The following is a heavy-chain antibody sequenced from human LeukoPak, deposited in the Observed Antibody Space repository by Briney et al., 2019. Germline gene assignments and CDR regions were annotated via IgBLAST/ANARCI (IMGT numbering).Heavy chain of an antibody. CDR1: GGSISSGDYY. CDR3: AREVGYSSSSSPARNNWFDP. J-gene: IGHJ5*02. Sequence: SQTLSLTCTVSGGSISSGDYYWSWIRQPPGKGLEWIGYIYYSGSTYYNPSLKSRVTISVDTSKNQFSLKLSSVTAADTAVYYCAREVGYSSSSSPARNNWFDPWGQGTLVTVSS. CDR2: IYYSGST. D-gene: IGHD6-6*01. V-gene: IGHV4-30-4*01.